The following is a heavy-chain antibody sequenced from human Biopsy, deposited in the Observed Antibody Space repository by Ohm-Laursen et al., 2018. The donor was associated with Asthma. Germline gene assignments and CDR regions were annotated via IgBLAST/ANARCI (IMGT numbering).Heavy chain of an antibody. D-gene: IGHD5/OR15-5a*01. CDR3: AKDWKSLYVQYFFEY. V-gene: IGHV3-23*01. J-gene: IGHJ4*02. CDR1: GFTFGDYW. CDR2: ISGDAQRI. Sequence: SLRLSCAASGFTFGDYWMSWVRQVPGKGLEWVSGISGDAQRIYYEDSVKGRSTISRDNSKNTIYLQLNSLRAEDTAVYYCAKDWKSLYVQYFFEYWGQGTLVTVSS.